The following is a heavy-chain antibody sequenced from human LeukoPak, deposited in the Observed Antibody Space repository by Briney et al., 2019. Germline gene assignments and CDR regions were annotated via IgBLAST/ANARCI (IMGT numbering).Heavy chain of an antibody. CDR1: GFTFSSYS. J-gene: IGHJ4*02. Sequence: AGGSLRLSCAASGFTFSSYSMNWVRQAPGKGLEWVSYISSSSSTIYYADSVKGRFTISRDNAKNSLYLQMNSLRAEDTAVYYCARDRCSSTSCGFDYLGQGTLVTVSS. D-gene: IGHD2-2*01. V-gene: IGHV3-48*01. CDR3: ARDRCSSTSCGFDY. CDR2: ISSSSSTI.